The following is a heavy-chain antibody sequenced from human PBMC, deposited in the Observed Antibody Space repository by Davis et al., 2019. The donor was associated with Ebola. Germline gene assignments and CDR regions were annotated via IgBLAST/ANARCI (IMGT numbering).Heavy chain of an antibody. V-gene: IGHV1-24*01. Sequence: ASVQVSCKVSGYTLTELSMHWVRQAPGKGLEWMGGFDPEDGETIYAQKFQGRVTMTEDTSTDTAYMELSSLRSEDTAVYDCATAPPYYYDSSGYYYYFDYWGQGTLVTVSS. D-gene: IGHD3-22*01. CDR1: GYTLTELS. J-gene: IGHJ4*02. CDR3: ATAPPYYYDSSGYYYYFDY. CDR2: FDPEDGET.